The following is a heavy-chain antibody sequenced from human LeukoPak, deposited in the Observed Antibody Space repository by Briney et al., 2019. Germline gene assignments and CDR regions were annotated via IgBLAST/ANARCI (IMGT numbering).Heavy chain of an antibody. V-gene: IGHV4-39*01. CDR3: ASFSSGWYYFDY. CDR2: IYYSGST. CDR1: GGSISSSSYY. J-gene: IGHJ4*02. D-gene: IGHD6-19*01. Sequence: SETLSLTCTVSGGSISSSSYYWGWIRQPPGKGLEWIGSIYYSGSTYYNPSLKSRVTISVDTSKNQFSLKLSSVTAAGTAVYYCASFSSGWYYFDYWGQGTLVTVSS.